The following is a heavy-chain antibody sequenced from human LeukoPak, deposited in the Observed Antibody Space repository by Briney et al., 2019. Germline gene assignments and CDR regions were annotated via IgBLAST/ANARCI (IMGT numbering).Heavy chain of an antibody. V-gene: IGHV3-23*01. CDR2: ISGSGGST. CDR1: RFTFTSYA. D-gene: IGHD2-2*02. CDR3: ARGVCSGTSCYIDY. J-gene: IGHJ4*02. Sequence: GGALRLSCADSRFTFTSYAMSWVRQAPATGLEWASAISGSGGSTYYADSVKGRFTISRDNSKYTLYLQMNSLRAKDTAIDYCARGVCSGTSCYIDYWGQGTLVTVSS.